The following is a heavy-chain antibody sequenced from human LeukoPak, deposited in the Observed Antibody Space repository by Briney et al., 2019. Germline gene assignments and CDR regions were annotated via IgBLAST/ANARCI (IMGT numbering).Heavy chain of an antibody. CDR2: INPDGSWT. CDR3: ARRPTVTTPLTA. D-gene: IGHD4-17*01. Sequence: GGSLRLSCAASGFTFNSYWMVWFRQAPGKGLVWVSCINPDGSWTLHADSVKGRFTISRDNAKNSLYLQMDSLRAEDTAVYYCARRPTVTTPLTAWGQGTLVTVSS. V-gene: IGHV3-74*01. CDR1: GFTFNSYW. J-gene: IGHJ5*02.